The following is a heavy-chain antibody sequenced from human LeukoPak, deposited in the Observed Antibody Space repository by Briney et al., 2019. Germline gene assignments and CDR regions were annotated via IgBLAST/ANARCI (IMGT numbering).Heavy chain of an antibody. CDR3: TTDRTMKGY. V-gene: IGHV3-15*01. CDR2: IRSKNDGGTI. D-gene: IGHD3-22*01. J-gene: IGHJ4*02. CDR1: GFTFSNAW. Sequence: GGSLRLSCAASGFTFSNAWMAWVRQAPGKGLEWVGRIRSKNDGGTIGYAAPVKDRFTISRDDSKNTLYLQMNSLEVEDTAVYFCTTDRTMKGYWGQGTLVTVSS.